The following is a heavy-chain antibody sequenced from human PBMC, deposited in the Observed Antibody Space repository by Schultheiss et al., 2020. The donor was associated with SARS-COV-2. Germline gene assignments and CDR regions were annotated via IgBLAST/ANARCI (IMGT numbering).Heavy chain of an antibody. J-gene: IGHJ4*02. D-gene: IGHD6-13*01. CDR1: GFTVSSNY. CDR2: ISYDGSNK. V-gene: IGHV3-30-3*01. Sequence: GESLKISCAASGFTVSSNYMSWVRQAPGKGLEWVAVISYDGSNKYYADSVKGRFTISRDNSKNTLYLQMNSLRAEDTAVYYCARDHPAAAIDYWGQGTLVTVSS. CDR3: ARDHPAAAIDY.